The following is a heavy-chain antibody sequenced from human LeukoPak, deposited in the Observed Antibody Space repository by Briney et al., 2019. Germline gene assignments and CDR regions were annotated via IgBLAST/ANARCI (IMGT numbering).Heavy chain of an antibody. CDR3: ARDESTDSSGYYGAFDI. Sequence: PSETLSLTCTVSGGSISSYYWSWIRQPPGKGLEWIGYIYYSGSTNYNPSLKSRVTISVDTSKNQFSLKLSSVTAADTAVYYCARDESTDSSGYYGAFDIWGQGTMVTVSS. J-gene: IGHJ3*02. D-gene: IGHD3-22*01. CDR2: IYYSGST. V-gene: IGHV4-59*01. CDR1: GGSISSYY.